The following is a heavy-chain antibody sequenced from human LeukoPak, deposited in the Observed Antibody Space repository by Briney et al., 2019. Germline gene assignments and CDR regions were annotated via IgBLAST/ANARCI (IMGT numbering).Heavy chain of an antibody. CDR1: GFTFSSYN. CDR2: ITSNGGST. D-gene: IGHD5-24*01. Sequence: GGSLRLSCAASGFTFSSYNMHWVRQAPGKGLEYVSAITSNGGSTYYANSVKDRFTISRDNSKNTLYLQMGSLGAEDMAVYYCARSNNGYSDSWGRGTLVTVSS. CDR3: ARSNNGYSDS. V-gene: IGHV3-64*01. J-gene: IGHJ4*02.